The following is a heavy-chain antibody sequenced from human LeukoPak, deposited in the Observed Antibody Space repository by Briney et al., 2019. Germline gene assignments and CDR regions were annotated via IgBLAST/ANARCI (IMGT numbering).Heavy chain of an antibody. CDR3: ARSRRKAAAGNYFDY. D-gene: IGHD6-13*01. CDR2: IYYSGST. CDR1: GGSISSYY. Sequence: SETLSLTCTVSGGSISSYYWSWIRQPPGKGLEWIGHIYYSGSTNYNPSLKSRVTISVDTSKNQFSLKLSSVTAADTAVYYCARSRRKAAAGNYFDYWGQGTLVTVSS. J-gene: IGHJ4*02. V-gene: IGHV4-59*01.